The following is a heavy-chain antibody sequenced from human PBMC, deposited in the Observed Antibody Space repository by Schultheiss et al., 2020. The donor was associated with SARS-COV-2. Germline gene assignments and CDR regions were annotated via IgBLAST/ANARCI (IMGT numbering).Heavy chain of an antibody. J-gene: IGHJ4*02. CDR2: IYYSRST. CDR3: ARDLIPDTAMVT. D-gene: IGHD5-18*01. V-gene: IGHV4-59*12. CDR1: GGSISSYY. Sequence: TLSLTCTVSGGSISSYYWSWIRQPPGKGLEWIGYIYYSRSTYYNPSLKSRVTISVDTSKNQFSLKLSSVTAADTAVYYCARDLIPDTAMVTWGQGTLVTVSS.